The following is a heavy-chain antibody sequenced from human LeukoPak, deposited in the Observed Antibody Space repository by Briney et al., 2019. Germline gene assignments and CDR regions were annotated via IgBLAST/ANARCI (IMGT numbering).Heavy chain of an antibody. CDR3: AAFMVRGVIVEDY. V-gene: IGHV3-23*01. CDR1: GFTFSSDA. J-gene: IGHJ4*02. Sequence: GGSLRLSCAASGFTFSSDAMSWVRQAPGKGLEWVSAISGSGGSTYYADSVKGRFTISRDNSKNTLYLQMNSLRAEDTAVYYCAAFMVRGVIVEDYWGQGTLVTVSS. CDR2: ISGSGGST. D-gene: IGHD3-10*01.